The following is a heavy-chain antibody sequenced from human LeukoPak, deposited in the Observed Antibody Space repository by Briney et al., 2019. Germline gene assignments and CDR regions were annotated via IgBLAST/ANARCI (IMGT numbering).Heavy chain of an antibody. D-gene: IGHD3-16*01. V-gene: IGHV1-2*02. CDR3: AKDGARWY. CDR1: GYIFTSYS. Sequence: GASVKVSCKASGYIFTSYSIIWVRQAPGQGLEWMGWINPNTGGTNYAQKFQGRVTMTRDTSISTAYMELSRLRSDDTAVYYCAKDGARWYWGRGTLVTVSS. CDR2: INPNTGGT. J-gene: IGHJ4*02.